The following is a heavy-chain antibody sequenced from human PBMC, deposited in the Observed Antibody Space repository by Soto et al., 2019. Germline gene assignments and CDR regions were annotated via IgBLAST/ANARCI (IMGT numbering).Heavy chain of an antibody. D-gene: IGHD5-12*01. CDR3: ARGGSGYEGSGHYPGHV. Sequence: QVQLVQSGAEVKKPGSSVKVSCKSSGGTFSNYGFSWVRQAPGQGLECMGVIVPIFGAEHPQKFQGRVTITADESPEPGFRERRGLRSEDTAVYYCARGGSGYEGSGHYPGHVWGQGTTVTV. CDR1: GGTFSNYG. CDR2: IVPIFGA. J-gene: IGHJ6*02. V-gene: IGHV1-69*12.